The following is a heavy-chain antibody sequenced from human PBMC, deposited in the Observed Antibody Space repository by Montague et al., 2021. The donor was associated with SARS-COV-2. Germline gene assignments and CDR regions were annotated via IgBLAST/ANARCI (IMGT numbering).Heavy chain of an antibody. Sequence: SLRLSCAASGFTFSSYFMNWVRQAPGKGLEWVSSISTSSSYIYYADSVKGRFTISRDNAKNSLYLQMNSLRAEDTAVYYCARDAYSNYGEGNYLDYWGQGTLVTVSS. V-gene: IGHV3-21*01. CDR3: ARDAYSNYGEGNYLDY. D-gene: IGHD4-11*01. CDR1: GFTFSSYF. CDR2: ISTSSSYI. J-gene: IGHJ4*02.